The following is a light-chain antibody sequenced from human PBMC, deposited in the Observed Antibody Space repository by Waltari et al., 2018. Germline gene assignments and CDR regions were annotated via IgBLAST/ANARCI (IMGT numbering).Light chain of an antibody. CDR1: QSITSW. Sequence: DIQMTQSPSTLSASVGDRLTITCRASQSITSWLAWYQQKPGKAPKLLIYKASTLESGVPSRFSGSGSATEFTLTISSLQPDDFATYYCQQYSSPFSFGQGTKLEIK. CDR3: QQYSSPFS. CDR2: KAS. J-gene: IGKJ2*01. V-gene: IGKV1-5*03.